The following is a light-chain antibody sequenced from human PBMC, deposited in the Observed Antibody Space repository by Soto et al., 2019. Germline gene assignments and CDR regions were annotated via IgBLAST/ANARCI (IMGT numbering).Light chain of an antibody. CDR2: ASS. J-gene: IGKJ2*01. Sequence: DIQMTQSPSSLSASVGAKVTITCRASQGISSSLAWFRLKPGRAPESVIFASSTLQGGVPSRFRGSGSGTHFTLTITSLQPEDSATFYCQQYESYPYTFGQGTRLEI. CDR1: QGISSS. V-gene: IGKV1-16*01. CDR3: QQYESYPYT.